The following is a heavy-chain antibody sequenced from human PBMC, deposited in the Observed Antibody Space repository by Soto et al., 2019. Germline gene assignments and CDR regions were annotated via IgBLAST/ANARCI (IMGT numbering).Heavy chain of an antibody. J-gene: IGHJ5*02. CDR1: GGTFSSYT. CDR2: IIPVLGIA. V-gene: IGHV1-69*04. CDR3: ARDLSRGVGNWFDP. D-gene: IGHD3-10*01. Sequence: SVKVSCKASGGTFSSYTISWVRQAPGQGLEWMGRIIPVLGIANYAQKFQGRVTITADKSTSTAYMELSSLRSEDTAVYYCARDLSRGVGNWFDPWGQGTLVTVSS.